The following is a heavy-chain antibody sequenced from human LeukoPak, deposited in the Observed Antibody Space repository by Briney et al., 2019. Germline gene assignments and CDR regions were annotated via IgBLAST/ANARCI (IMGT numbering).Heavy chain of an antibody. V-gene: IGHV3-21*01. CDR2: ISSSSSYI. D-gene: IGHD6-6*01. CDR1: GFTFRSYD. Sequence: PGGSLRLSCAASGFTFRSYDMHWVRQAPGKGLEWVSSISSSSSYIYYADSVKGRFTISRDNAKNSLYLQMNSLRAEDTAVYYCARDHIAARHLDYWGQGTLVTVSS. J-gene: IGHJ4*02. CDR3: ARDHIAARHLDY.